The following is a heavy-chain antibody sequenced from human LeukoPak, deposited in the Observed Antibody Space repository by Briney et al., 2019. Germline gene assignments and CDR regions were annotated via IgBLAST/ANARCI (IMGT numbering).Heavy chain of an antibody. CDR3: ARGWGRDGYNFVFRPRAFDI. V-gene: IGHV4-34*01. J-gene: IGHJ3*02. CDR2: INHSGST. Sequence: SETLSLTCAVCGGSFSVYYWSWIRQPQGKGLEWIGEINHSGSTNYNPSLKSRVTISVDTSKNQFSLKLSSVTAADTAVYYCARGWGRDGYNFVFRPRAFDIWGQGTMVTVSS. D-gene: IGHD5-24*01. CDR1: GGSFSVYY.